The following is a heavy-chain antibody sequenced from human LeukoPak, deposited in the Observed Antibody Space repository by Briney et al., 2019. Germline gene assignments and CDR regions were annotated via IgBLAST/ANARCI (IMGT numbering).Heavy chain of an antibody. Sequence: ASVTVSCKASGYTFTSYGISWVRQAPGQGLEWMGWISAYNGNTNYAQKLQGRVTMTTDTSTSTAYMELRSLRSDDTAVYYCARQARYSSSWDWYFDLWGRGTLVTVSS. V-gene: IGHV1-18*01. CDR1: GYTFTSYG. J-gene: IGHJ2*01. CDR3: ARQARYSSSWDWYFDL. D-gene: IGHD6-13*01. CDR2: ISAYNGNT.